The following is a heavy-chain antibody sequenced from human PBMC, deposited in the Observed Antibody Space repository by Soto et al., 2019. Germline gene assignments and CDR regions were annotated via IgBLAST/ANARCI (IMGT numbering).Heavy chain of an antibody. D-gene: IGHD3-10*01. CDR3: ARGLGTMVRGVIPGGYYGMDV. J-gene: IGHJ6*02. CDR1: GYTFTSYG. CDR2: ISACNGNT. Sequence: GASVKVSCKASGYTFTSYGISWVRQAPGQGLEWMGWISACNGNTNYAQKLQGRVTMTTDTSTSTAYMELRSLRSDDTAVYYCARGLGTMVRGVIPGGYYGMDVWGQGTTVTVSS. V-gene: IGHV1-18*04.